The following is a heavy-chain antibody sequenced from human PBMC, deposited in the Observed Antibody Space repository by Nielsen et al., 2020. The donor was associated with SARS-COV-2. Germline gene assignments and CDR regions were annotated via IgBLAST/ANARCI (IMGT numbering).Heavy chain of an antibody. D-gene: IGHD1-26*01. CDR1: GFTFSSYE. Sequence: GGSLRLSCAASGFTFSSYEMNWVRQAPGKGLEWVSYISSSGSTIYYADSVKGRFTISRDNAKNSLYLQMNSLRAEDTAVYYCVRDAASIMGATTPSWGQGTLVTVSS. CDR3: VRDAASIMGATTPS. J-gene: IGHJ5*02. CDR2: ISSSGSTI. V-gene: IGHV3-48*03.